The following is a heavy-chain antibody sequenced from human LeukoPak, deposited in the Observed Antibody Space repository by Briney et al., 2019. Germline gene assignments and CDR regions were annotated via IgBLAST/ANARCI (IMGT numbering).Heavy chain of an antibody. Sequence: SETLSLTCTVSGGSITNYYWSWIRQPPGKGLEWIGEINHSGSTNYNPSLKSRVTISVDTSKNQFSLKLSSVTAADTAVYYCASHGSGSYNPFDYWGQGTLVTVSS. CDR3: ASHGSGSYNPFDY. J-gene: IGHJ4*02. D-gene: IGHD3-10*01. V-gene: IGHV4-34*01. CDR1: GGSITNYY. CDR2: INHSGST.